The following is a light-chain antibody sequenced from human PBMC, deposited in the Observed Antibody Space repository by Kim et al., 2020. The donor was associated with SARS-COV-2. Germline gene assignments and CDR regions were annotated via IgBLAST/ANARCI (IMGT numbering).Light chain of an antibody. Sequence: QSALTQPASVSGSPGQSITISCTGTSTDIGRYNYVSWYQQHPGKAPKLMIYDVGRRPSGVSNRFSGSKSGNTASLTISGLQAEDGADYYCGSYTSSSTVVFGGGTQLTVL. CDR2: DVG. CDR3: GSYTSSSTVV. J-gene: IGLJ2*01. CDR1: STDIGRYNY. V-gene: IGLV2-14*01.